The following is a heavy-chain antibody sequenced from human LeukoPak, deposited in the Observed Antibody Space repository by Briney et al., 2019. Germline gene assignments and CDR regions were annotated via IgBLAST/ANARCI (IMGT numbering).Heavy chain of an antibody. D-gene: IGHD6-13*01. CDR3: ARDIPPGYSNAPFDY. J-gene: IGHJ4*02. V-gene: IGHV3-21*01. CDR1: GFTFSSYS. CDR2: ISSSSSYI. Sequence: PGGSLRLSCAASGFTFSSYSMNWVRQAPGKGLEWVSSISSSSSYIYYADSVKGRFTISRDNAKNSLYLQMNSLRAEDTAVYYCARDIPPGYSNAPFDYWGQGTLVTVSS.